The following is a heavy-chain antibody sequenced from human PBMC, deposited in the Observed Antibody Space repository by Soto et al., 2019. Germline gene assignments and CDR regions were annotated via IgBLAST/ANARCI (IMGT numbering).Heavy chain of an antibody. CDR2: ISGSGGST. CDR3: AKDRSGYSSGWDDAFDI. J-gene: IGHJ3*02. CDR1: GFTFSSYA. D-gene: IGHD6-19*01. Sequence: GESLKISCAASGFTFSSYAMSWVRQAPGKGLEWVSAISGSGGSTYYADSVKGRFTISRDNSKNTLYLQMNSLRAEDTAVYYCAKDRSGYSSGWDDAFDIWGQGTMVTVSS. V-gene: IGHV3-23*01.